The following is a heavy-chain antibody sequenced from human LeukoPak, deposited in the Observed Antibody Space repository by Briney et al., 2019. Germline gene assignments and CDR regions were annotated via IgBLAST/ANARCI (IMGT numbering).Heavy chain of an antibody. J-gene: IGHJ5*02. Sequence: GGSLRLSCAASGFTFSSYAMSWVRQAPGKGLELVSAISGSGGSTYYADSAKGRFTISRDNSKDTLFLQLNSLTAADTAMYFCAKASVAIPQYCNSWGQGTLVTVSS. CDR1: GFTFSSYA. CDR2: ISGSGGST. D-gene: IGHD2-2*02. V-gene: IGHV3-23*01. CDR3: AKASVAIPQYCNS.